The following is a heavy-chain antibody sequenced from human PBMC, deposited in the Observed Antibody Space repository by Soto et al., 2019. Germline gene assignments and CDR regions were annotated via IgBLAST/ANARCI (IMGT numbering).Heavy chain of an antibody. CDR2: ISSSSGYI. V-gene: IGHV3-21*01. CDR1: GFTFSFSS. J-gene: IGHJ1*01. CDR3: ARDGSGWSLDC. D-gene: IGHD6-19*01. Sequence: GGPWSLCFASSGFTFSFSSMNWVRQAPGKVLELGSSISSSSGYICYADSVKGRSTVSRDNARGTMYLQMNSLRPEDTAVYNCARDGSGWSLDCWGQGT.